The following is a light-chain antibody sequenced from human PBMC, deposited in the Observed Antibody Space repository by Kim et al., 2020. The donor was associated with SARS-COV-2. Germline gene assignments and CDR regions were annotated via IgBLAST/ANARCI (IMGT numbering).Light chain of an antibody. CDR2: GKN. J-gene: IGLJ3*02. Sequence: LGQTVRITCQGDSLRSYDASWYQQKPGQAPVLVIYGKNNRPSGITDRFSGSSSGNTASLTITGAKAEDEADYYCNSRDSSGNHWVFGGGTQLTVL. CDR3: NSRDSSGNHWV. V-gene: IGLV3-19*01. CDR1: SLRSYD.